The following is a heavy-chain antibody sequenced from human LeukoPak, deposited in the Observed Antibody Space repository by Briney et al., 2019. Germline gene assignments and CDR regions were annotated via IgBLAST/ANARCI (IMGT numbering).Heavy chain of an antibody. J-gene: IGHJ1*01. CDR3: ARTYSSGQGAYY. V-gene: IGHV4-39*07. D-gene: IGHD3-22*01. CDR1: GDSISSSGCY. Sequence: SETLSLTCTVSGDSISSSGCYWAWLRQPPGKGLEWIGSIHYSGNTYYNPSLKSRFTVSVDTSKNQFSLKLSSVTAADTAVYYCARTYSSGQGAYYWGQGTLVTVSS. CDR2: IHYSGNT.